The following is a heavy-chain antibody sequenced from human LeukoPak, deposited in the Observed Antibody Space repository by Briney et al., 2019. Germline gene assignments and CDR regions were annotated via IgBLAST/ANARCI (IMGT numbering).Heavy chain of an antibody. CDR1: GYTLTELS. V-gene: IGHV1-24*01. J-gene: IGHJ4*02. CDR3: ATRSPHYYYDSSGYEFDY. Sequence: ASVNVSYKVSGYTLTELSMHWVRQAPGKGGEGMGGFDPEDGETIYAQKFQGRVTITEDTSTDTAYMELSSLRSEDTAVYYCATRSPHYYYDSSGYEFDYWGQGTLVTVSS. CDR2: FDPEDGET. D-gene: IGHD3-22*01.